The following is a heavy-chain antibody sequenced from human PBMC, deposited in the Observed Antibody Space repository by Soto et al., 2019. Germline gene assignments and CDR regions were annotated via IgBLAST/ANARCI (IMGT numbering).Heavy chain of an antibody. V-gene: IGHV4-59*01. CDR1: GGSIRDYF. D-gene: IGHD1-1*01. CDR3: ARDRKLEIQSNYYYYGMDV. J-gene: IGHJ6*02. CDR2: ISSSGTV. Sequence: PSETLSLTCSVSGGSIRDYFWTWIRQSPGRGLEWIGYISSSGTVKYNSSLKSRVTISLDRSRNQFSLKLSSVTAADTAVYFCARDRKLEIQSNYYYYGMDVWGQGTPVTVSS.